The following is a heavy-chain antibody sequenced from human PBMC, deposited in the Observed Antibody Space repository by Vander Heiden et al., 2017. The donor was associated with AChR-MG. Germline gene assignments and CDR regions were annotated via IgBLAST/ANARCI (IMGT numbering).Heavy chain of an antibody. Sequence: QVQLVESGGGVVQPGRSLRLSCAASGLPFSSYGMHWGRQAPGKGLEWVAVIWYDGSNKYYADSVKGRFTISRDNSKNTLYLQMNSLRAEDTAVYYCARGAVAGQYFDYWGQGTLVTVSS. V-gene: IGHV3-33*01. J-gene: IGHJ4*02. D-gene: IGHD6-19*01. CDR3: ARGAVAGQYFDY. CDR1: GLPFSSYG. CDR2: IWYDGSNK.